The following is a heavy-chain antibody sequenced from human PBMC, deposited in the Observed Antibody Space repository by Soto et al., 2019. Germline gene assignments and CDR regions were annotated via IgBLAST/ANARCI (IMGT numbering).Heavy chain of an antibody. Sequence: GASVKVSCKASGGTFSSYAISWVRQAPGQGLEWMGGIIPIFGTANYAQKFQGRVTITADESTSTAYMELSSLRSEDTAVYYCARQGYCTNGVCEHDYWGQGTLVTVSS. CDR3: ARQGYCTNGVCEHDY. J-gene: IGHJ4*02. CDR2: IIPIFGTA. D-gene: IGHD2-8*01. CDR1: GGTFSSYA. V-gene: IGHV1-69*13.